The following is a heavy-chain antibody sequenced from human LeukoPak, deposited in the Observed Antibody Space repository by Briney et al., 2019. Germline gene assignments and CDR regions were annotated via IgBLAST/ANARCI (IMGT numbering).Heavy chain of an antibody. J-gene: IGHJ4*02. V-gene: IGHV3-48*03. CDR2: ISSSGSTI. CDR1: ALTFSSYE. CDR3: ASARLGEFDY. Sequence: PGRSLRLSFAAPALTFSSYEMNSVCQASGKGLEWVSYISSSGSTIYYADSVKGRFTISRDNAKNSLYLQMNSLRAEDTAVYYCASARLGEFDYWGQGTLVTVSS. D-gene: IGHD3-16*01.